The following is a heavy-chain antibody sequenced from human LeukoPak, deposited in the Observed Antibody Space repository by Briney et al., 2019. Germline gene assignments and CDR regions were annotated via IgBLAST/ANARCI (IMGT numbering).Heavy chain of an antibody. Sequence: GGSLRLSCAASGFTFDDYGMSWVRQAPGKGLEWVSGINWNGGSTGYADSVKGRFTISRDNAKNSLYLQMNSLRAEDTALYYCARARENYYDSSDYYWFDSWGQRTLATVSS. CDR1: GFTFDDYG. D-gene: IGHD3-22*01. J-gene: IGHJ5*01. CDR2: INWNGGST. CDR3: ARARENYYDSSDYYWFDS. V-gene: IGHV3-20*04.